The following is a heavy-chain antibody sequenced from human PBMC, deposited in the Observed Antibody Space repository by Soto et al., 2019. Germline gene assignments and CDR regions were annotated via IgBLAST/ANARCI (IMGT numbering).Heavy chain of an antibody. Sequence: GGSLRVSWAPSGFTFSSYAMSWVRQAPGKGLEWVSAISGSGGSTYYADSVKGRFTISRDNSKNTPYLQMNSLRAEDTAVYYCAKDPNSGSYSGWFDPWGQGTLVTVSS. CDR1: GFTFSSYA. J-gene: IGHJ5*02. D-gene: IGHD1-26*01. CDR2: ISGSGGST. CDR3: AKDPNSGSYSGWFDP. V-gene: IGHV3-23*01.